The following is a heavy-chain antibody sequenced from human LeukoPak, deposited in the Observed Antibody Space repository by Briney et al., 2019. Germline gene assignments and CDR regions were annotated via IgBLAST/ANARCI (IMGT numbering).Heavy chain of an antibody. D-gene: IGHD3-10*01. V-gene: IGHV4-39*01. CDR3: ARQSRGSGSYGFYYYYMDV. CDR1: GGSISSSSYY. J-gene: IGHJ6*03. CDR2: IYYSGST. Sequence: KSSETLSLTCTVSGGSISSSSYYWGWIRQPPGKGLEWIGSIYYSGSTYYNPSLKSRVTISVDTSKNQFSLKLSSVTAADTAVYYCARQSRGSGSYGFYYYYMDVWGKGTTVTVSS.